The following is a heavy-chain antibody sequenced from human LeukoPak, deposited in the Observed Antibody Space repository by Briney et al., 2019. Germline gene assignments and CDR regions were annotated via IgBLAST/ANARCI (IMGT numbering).Heavy chain of an antibody. V-gene: IGHV3-23*01. CDR2: ISGSGGST. CDR3: AKDRSFVVVTAILFDY. CDR1: GFTFSSYA. D-gene: IGHD2-21*02. J-gene: IGHJ4*02. Sequence: GGSLRLSCAASGFTFSSYAMSWVRQAPGKGLEWVSAISGSGGSTYYADSVKGRFTISRDNSKNTLYLQMNSLRAEDTAVYYCAKDRSFVVVTAILFDYWGQGTLVTVSS.